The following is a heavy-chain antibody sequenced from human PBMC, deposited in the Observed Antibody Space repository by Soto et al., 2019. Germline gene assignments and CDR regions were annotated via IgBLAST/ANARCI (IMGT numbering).Heavy chain of an antibody. CDR3: ARGTIVARQHLDY. CDR2: ISVSGGST. Sequence: GGSLRLSCAASGFTFSSYAMSWVRQAPGKGLEWVSAISVSGGSTYYADSVKGRFTISRDDSKNTLYLQMDSLRVEDTAVYYCARGTIVARQHLDYWGQGTLVTVSS. CDR1: GFTFSSYA. V-gene: IGHV3-23*01. J-gene: IGHJ4*02. D-gene: IGHD6-6*01.